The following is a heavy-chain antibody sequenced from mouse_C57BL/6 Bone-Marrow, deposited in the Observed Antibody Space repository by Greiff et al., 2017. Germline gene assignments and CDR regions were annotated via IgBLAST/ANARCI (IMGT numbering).Heavy chain of an antibody. CDR2: ISGGGGNT. CDR3: SRQVTTVLATKYFDV. Sequence: EVKVVESGGGLVKPGGSLKLSCAASGFTFSSYTMPWVRQTPEKRLQWVAAISGGGGNTYYPDSVKGRFTISRDNDKNTLYLQMSSLRSEHTALYSVSRQVTTVLATKYFDVWGTGTTVTVSS. CDR1: GFTFSSYT. V-gene: IGHV5-9*01. D-gene: IGHD1-1*01. J-gene: IGHJ1*03.